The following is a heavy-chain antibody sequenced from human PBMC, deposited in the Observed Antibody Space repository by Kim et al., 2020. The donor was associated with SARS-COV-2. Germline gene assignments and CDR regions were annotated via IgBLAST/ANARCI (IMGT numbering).Heavy chain of an antibody. CDR1: GFTFSTYA. V-gene: IGHV3-23*01. CDR2: ISGSGGKT. CDR3: AKEGEQLERRGWFDP. Sequence: GGSLRLSCAASGFTFSTYAMTWVRQAPGKGLEWVSAISGSGGKTYYADSVKGRFTISRDNSKKTVFLEMNRLRVEDTAVYYCAKEGEQLERRGWFDPWGQGTLVTVSS. J-gene: IGHJ5*02. D-gene: IGHD1-1*01.